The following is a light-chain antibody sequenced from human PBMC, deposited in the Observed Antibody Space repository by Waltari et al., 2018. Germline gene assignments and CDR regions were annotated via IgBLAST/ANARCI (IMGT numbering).Light chain of an antibody. CDR2: GIS. J-gene: IGKJ5*01. CDR1: QSVSNN. CDR3: QQYKNWPRS. V-gene: IGKV3-15*01. Sequence: EIVMTQSPATLSVSPGARATLSCRASQSVSNNLAWYQQKRGQAPRLLICGISTRATGIPARFSGSGSGTEFTLTISSLQSEDFALYYCQQYKNWPRSFGQGTRLEI.